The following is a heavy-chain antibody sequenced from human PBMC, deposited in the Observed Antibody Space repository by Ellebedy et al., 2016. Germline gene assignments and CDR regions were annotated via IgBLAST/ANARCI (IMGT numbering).Heavy chain of an antibody. Sequence: SETLSLTCTVSDGSISSYYWSWIRQPPGKGLEWIGYIYYSGSTNYNPSLKSRVTISVDTTKNQFSLNLSSITATATAVYYCARSGYPLAYWYFGLWGRGTLVTVSS. V-gene: IGHV4-59*01. D-gene: IGHD5-12*01. J-gene: IGHJ2*01. CDR2: IYYSGST. CDR1: DGSISSYY. CDR3: ARSGYPLAYWYFGL.